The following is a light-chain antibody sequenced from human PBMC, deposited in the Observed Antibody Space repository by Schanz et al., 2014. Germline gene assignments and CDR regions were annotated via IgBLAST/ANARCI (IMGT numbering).Light chain of an antibody. V-gene: IGLV2-11*01. Sequence: QSALTQPRSVSGSPGQSVTISCAGTTSDVGGYNYVSWYQHHPGKVPKLIIYDVSKRPSGVPDRFSGSKSGNTASLTISGLQAEDEADYYCQSYDSSLSGWVFGGGTKLTVL. CDR3: QSYDSSLSGWV. CDR2: DVS. J-gene: IGLJ3*02. CDR1: TSDVGGYNY.